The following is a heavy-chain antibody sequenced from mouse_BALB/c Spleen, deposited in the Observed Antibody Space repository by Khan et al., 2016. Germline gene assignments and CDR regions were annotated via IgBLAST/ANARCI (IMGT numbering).Heavy chain of an antibody. V-gene: IGHV1S56*01. Sequence: QVQLQQSGPELVKPGASVRISCKASGYTFTNYYIHWVKQRPGQGLEWIGWIYPGNVNTKYNEKFKGKATLTADKSSSTAYMQLSSLTSEDSAVYFCARGPYGIWGQGTSVTVSS. CDR3: ARGPYGI. CDR2: IYPGNVNT. D-gene: IGHD2-1*01. CDR1: GYTFTNYY. J-gene: IGHJ4*01.